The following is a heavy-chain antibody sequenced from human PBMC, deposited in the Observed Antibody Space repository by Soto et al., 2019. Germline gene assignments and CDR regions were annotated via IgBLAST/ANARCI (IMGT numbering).Heavy chain of an antibody. CDR1: VHSIARGAYY. V-gene: IGHV4-31*03. J-gene: IGHJ4*02. CDR2: IYYRGNT. CDR3: ARSGYGSTDFDH. Sequence: TLSLTCTVSVHSIARGAYYWTWILQHPGQGLEWLGYIYYRGNTYYNPSLESRVSISLDTSKNQFSLKLTSVTAADTAVYYCARSGYGSTDFDHWGQGTRVTVSS. D-gene: IGHD6-13*01.